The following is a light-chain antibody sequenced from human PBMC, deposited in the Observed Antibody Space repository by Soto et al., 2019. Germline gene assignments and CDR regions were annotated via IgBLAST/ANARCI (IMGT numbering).Light chain of an antibody. CDR2: GNN. Sequence: QPVLTQPPSVSGAPGQKVTISCTRSSSNIGAAYDVHWYQHLPGTAPKLLIYGNNNRTSGVPDRFSGSKSGTSASLAITGLHAEYEADYYCQSYDCSLSGWVVGGGTKLTVL. V-gene: IGLV1-40*01. J-gene: IGLJ3*02. CDR1: SSNIGAAYD. CDR3: QSYDCSLSGWV.